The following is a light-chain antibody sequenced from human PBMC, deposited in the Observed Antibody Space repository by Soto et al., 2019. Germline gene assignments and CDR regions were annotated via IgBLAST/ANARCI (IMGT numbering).Light chain of an antibody. CDR3: QQYYSTPPT. Sequence: DIVMTQSPDFLGVSLGERATINCKSSQSLLYSSTNKNYLVWYQQKPGRPPKVLIHWATTRESGVPDRFSGSGSGTDFTLTISSLHPEDVALYYCQQYYSTPPTFGQGTRLEIK. CDR1: QSLLYSSTNKNY. CDR2: WAT. V-gene: IGKV4-1*01. J-gene: IGKJ5*01.